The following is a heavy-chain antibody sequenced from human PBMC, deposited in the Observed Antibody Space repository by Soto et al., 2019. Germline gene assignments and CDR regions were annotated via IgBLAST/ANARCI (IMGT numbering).Heavy chain of an antibody. CDR3: ARLDYGDSAFDS. V-gene: IGHV4-31*03. D-gene: IGHD4-17*01. Sequence: VQLQESGPGLVQPSETLSLTCSVSGGSINSASYHWSWLRQHPGKGLEFIGYIFYTGSTYYNPSLETRLTISVDTSKNHVSLRLNAVTAADTAVYYCARLDYGDSAFDSWGRGILVTVSS. CDR1: GGSINSASYH. J-gene: IGHJ4*02. CDR2: IFYTGST.